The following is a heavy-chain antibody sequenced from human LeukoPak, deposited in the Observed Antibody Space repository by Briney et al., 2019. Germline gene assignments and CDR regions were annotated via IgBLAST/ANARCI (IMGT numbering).Heavy chain of an antibody. Sequence: PGGSLRLSCAASGFTFSSYSMNWVRQAPGKGLEWVSSISSSSSYIYYADSVKGRFTISRDNAKSSLYLQMNSLRAEDTAVYYCARAGYSYPYYFDYWGQGTLVTVSS. V-gene: IGHV3-21*01. D-gene: IGHD5-18*01. CDR3: ARAGYSYPYYFDY. J-gene: IGHJ4*02. CDR1: GFTFSSYS. CDR2: ISSSSSYI.